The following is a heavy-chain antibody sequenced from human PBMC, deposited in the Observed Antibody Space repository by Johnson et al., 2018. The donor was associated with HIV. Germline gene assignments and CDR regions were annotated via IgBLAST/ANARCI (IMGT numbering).Heavy chain of an antibody. V-gene: IGHV3-33*01. D-gene: IGHD4-17*01. CDR3: ARDYGDYAHDAFDI. J-gene: IGHJ3*02. CDR1: GFTFSSYG. Sequence: QVQLVESGGGVVQPGRSLRLSCAASGFTFSSYGMHWVRQAPGKGLEWVAVIWYDGSNKYYADSVKGRFTISRDNSKNTLYLQRNSLRVEDTAVYYCARDYGDYAHDAFDIWGQGTMVTVSS. CDR2: IWYDGSNK.